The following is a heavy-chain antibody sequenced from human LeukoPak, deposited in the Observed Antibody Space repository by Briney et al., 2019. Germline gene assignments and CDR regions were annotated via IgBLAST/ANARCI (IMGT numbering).Heavy chain of an antibody. V-gene: IGHV4-59*08. Sequence: PSETLSLTCTVSGGSISSYYWSWIRQPPGKGLEWIGYIYYSGSTNYNPSLKSRVTISVDTSKNQFSLKLSSVTAADTAVYYCARHWTTSAVAVDYWGQGTLVTVSS. CDR3: ARHWTTSAVAVDY. CDR1: GGSISSYY. CDR2: IYYSGST. J-gene: IGHJ4*02. D-gene: IGHD6-19*01.